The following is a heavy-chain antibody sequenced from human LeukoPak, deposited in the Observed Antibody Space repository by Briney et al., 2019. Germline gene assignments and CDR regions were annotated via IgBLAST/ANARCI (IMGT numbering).Heavy chain of an antibody. Sequence: PGGSLRLSCAASGFTFSSYSMNWVRLAPGKGLEWVAFIRHDGSDKYYADSVRGRFTISRDNSKNTVYLQMNSLRTEDTSVYYCAKERSASGGSCFLCFDDWGQGTLVTVSS. V-gene: IGHV3-30*02. CDR1: GFTFSSYS. CDR2: IRHDGSDK. J-gene: IGHJ4*02. D-gene: IGHD2-15*01. CDR3: AKERSASGGSCFLCFDD.